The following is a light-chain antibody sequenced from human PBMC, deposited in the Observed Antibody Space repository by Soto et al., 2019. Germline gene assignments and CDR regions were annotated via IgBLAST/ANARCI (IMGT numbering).Light chain of an antibody. CDR3: QQTYNLPRT. CDR2: GAS. V-gene: IGKV1-39*01. Sequence: DIQMTQSPSSLSASVGDRVIITCRASLTIGDSLSWFQQKAGKPPTLLIYGASAFHSGVPARFSGSGSGTDFTLTISYMQREDFATYYCQQTYNLPRTFGQGTKVEFK. J-gene: IGKJ1*01. CDR1: LTIGDS.